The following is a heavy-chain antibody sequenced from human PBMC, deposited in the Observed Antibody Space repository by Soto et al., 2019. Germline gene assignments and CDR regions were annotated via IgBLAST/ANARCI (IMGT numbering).Heavy chain of an antibody. Sequence: QVQLVESGGGVVQPGRSLRLSCAASGFTFSSYAMHWVRQAPGKGLEWVAVISYDGSNKYYADSVKGRFTISRDNSKNTLYLPMNSLRAEDTALYYCARDRRTTLTAEYFQHWGQGTLVTVSS. CDR3: ARDRRTTLTAEYFQH. J-gene: IGHJ1*01. V-gene: IGHV3-30-3*01. CDR2: ISYDGSNK. D-gene: IGHD4-4*01. CDR1: GFTFSSYA.